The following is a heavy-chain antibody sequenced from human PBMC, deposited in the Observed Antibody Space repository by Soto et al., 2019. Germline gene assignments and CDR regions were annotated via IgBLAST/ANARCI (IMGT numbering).Heavy chain of an antibody. CDR1: GFTFSSYS. CDR2: ISSSSSYI. V-gene: IGHV3-21*01. D-gene: IGHD3-22*01. J-gene: IGHJ4*02. Sequence: RLSCAASGFTFSSYSMNWVRQAPGKGLEWVSSISSSSSYIYYADSVKGRFTISRDNAKNSLYLQMNSLRAEDTAVYYCARDFKYYDSSGYYYPYYLDYWGQGTLVTVSS. CDR3: ARDFKYYDSSGYYYPYYLDY.